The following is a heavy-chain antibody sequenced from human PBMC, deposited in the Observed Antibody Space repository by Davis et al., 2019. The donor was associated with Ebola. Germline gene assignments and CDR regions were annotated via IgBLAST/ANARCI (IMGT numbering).Heavy chain of an antibody. D-gene: IGHD6-13*01. Sequence: GESLKISCKGSGYSFTSYWIGWVRQMPGKGLEWMGIIYPGDSDTRYSPSFQGQVTISADKSITTAYLQWSSLKASDTAMYYCARYKAAAGVGDDYWGQGTLVTVSS. CDR1: GYSFTSYW. CDR3: ARYKAAAGVGDDY. CDR2: IYPGDSDT. J-gene: IGHJ4*02. V-gene: IGHV5-51*01.